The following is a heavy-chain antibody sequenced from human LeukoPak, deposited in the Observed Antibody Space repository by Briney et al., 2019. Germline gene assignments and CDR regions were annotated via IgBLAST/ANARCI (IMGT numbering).Heavy chain of an antibody. CDR1: GYTFTNYY. D-gene: IGHD3-10*01. Sequence: ASVKVSCKASGYTFTNYYMHWVRQAPGQGLEWMGWINPKSGGTNYAQNFQGRVTMTRDTSISTAYMELSRLRSDDTAVYYCASLAITLVRGVMDGEYDYWGQGTLVTVSS. CDR2: INPKSGGT. J-gene: IGHJ4*02. CDR3: ASLAITLVRGVMDGEYDY. V-gene: IGHV1-2*02.